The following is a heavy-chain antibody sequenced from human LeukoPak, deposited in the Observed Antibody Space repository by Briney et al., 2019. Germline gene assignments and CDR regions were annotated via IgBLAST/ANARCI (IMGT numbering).Heavy chain of an antibody. D-gene: IGHD2-2*01. CDR1: GYSFTSYW. J-gene: IGHJ6*02. CDR3: ARHGIVVVPAAPTQTRGGGYYYYGMDV. Sequence: GESLKISCKGSGYSFTSYWIGWVRQMPGKGLEWMGIIYPGDSDTRYSPSFQGQVTISADKSISTAYLQWSSLKASDTAMYYCARHGIVVVPAAPTQTRGGGYYYYGMDVWGQGTTVTVSS. CDR2: IYPGDSDT. V-gene: IGHV5-51*01.